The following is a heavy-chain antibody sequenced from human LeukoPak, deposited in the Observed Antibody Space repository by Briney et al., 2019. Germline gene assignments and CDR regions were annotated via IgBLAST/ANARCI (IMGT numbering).Heavy chain of an antibody. CDR3: ARGPPYGSGEFAFDI. V-gene: IGHV1-18*01. CDR2: ISGYNGNT. J-gene: IGHJ3*02. CDR1: GYTFTNYG. D-gene: IGHD3-10*01. Sequence: ASVNVSCKASGYTFTNYGISWVRQAPGQGLEWMGWISGYNGNTDYAQKFQGRVTITRDTSASTAYMELSSLRSEDTAVYYCARGPPYGSGEFAFDIWGQGTMVTVSS.